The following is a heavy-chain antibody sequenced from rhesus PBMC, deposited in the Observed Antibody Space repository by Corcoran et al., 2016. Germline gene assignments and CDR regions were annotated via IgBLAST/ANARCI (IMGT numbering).Heavy chain of an antibody. CDR1: VGSTRSNT. V-gene: IGHV4-160*01. D-gene: IGHD5-24*01. CDR3: ASALYSGFNL. CDR2: ISGSGGST. J-gene: IGHJ2*01. Sequence: QVQLQESGPGLVKPAATLSLTSAVSVGSTRSNTRSWSPQPPGKGLEWIGRISGSGGSTDYNPSLKSRVTISTDTSKNQFSLKLSSVTAADTAVYYCASALYSGFNLWGPGTPITISS.